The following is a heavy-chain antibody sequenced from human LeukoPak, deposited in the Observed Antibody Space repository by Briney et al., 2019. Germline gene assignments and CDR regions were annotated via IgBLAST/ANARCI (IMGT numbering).Heavy chain of an antibody. V-gene: IGHV3-23*01. CDR1: GFTFSSYA. J-gene: IGHJ5*02. CDR2: ISGSGGST. Sequence: QSGGSLRLSCAASGFTFSSYAMSWVRQAPGKGLERVSAISGSGGSTYYADSVKGRFTISRDNSKNTLYLQMNSLRAEDTAVYYCAKDPGSSWYEGWFDPWGQGTLVTVSS. CDR3: AKDPGSSWYEGWFDP. D-gene: IGHD6-13*01.